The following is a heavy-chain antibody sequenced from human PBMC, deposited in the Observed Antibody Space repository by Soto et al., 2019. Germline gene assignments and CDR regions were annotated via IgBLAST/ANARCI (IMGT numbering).Heavy chain of an antibody. J-gene: IGHJ4*02. CDR3: ARHHSNILARYYFHS. Sequence: QVQLVQSGAEVKKPGASVKVSCKASGYTCISYGITWVRQAPGQGLEWMGWISGYNGNTEYAENVQDRVTMTADTSTNTADMELRNLRSDDTAVYYCARHHSNILARYYFHSWGQGALVCVSA. CDR1: GYTCISYG. CDR2: ISGYNGNT. D-gene: IGHD6-6*01. V-gene: IGHV1-18*01.